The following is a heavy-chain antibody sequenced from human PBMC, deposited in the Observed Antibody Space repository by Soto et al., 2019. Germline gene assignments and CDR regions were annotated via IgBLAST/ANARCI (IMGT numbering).Heavy chain of an antibody. CDR1: GGTFSSYA. CDR3: ARDLKRYYDSSGYGYYYYGMDV. Sequence: SVKVSCKASGGTFSSYAISWVRQAPGQGLEWMGGIIPIFGTANYAQKFQGRVTITADESTTTAYMELSSLRSEDTAVYYCARDLKRYYDSSGYGYYYYGMDVWGQGTTVTVS. CDR2: IIPIFGTA. D-gene: IGHD3-22*01. V-gene: IGHV1-69*13. J-gene: IGHJ6*02.